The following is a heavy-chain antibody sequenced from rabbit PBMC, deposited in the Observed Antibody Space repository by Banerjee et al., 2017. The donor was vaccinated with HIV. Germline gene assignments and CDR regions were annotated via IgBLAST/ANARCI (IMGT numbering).Heavy chain of an antibody. CDR3: ARDLAGVIGWNFNL. J-gene: IGHJ4*01. D-gene: IGHD4-1*01. V-gene: IGHV1S40*01. Sequence: QSLQESGGGLFQPGGSLTLTCKASGFDLSSAYYMCWVRQAPGKGLEWIACIYGGSSGSTWYASWAKGRFTISKTSSTTVTLQMTSLTAADTAPYFCARDLAGVIGWNFNLWGPGTLVTVS. CDR2: IYGGSSGST. CDR1: GFDLSSAYY.